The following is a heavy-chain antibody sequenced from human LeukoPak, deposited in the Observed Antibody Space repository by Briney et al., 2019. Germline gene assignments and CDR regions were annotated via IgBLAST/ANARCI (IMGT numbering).Heavy chain of an antibody. CDR1: GGTFSSYA. CDR3: AGRLRYFDQGAFDI. V-gene: IGHV1-69*06. J-gene: IGHJ3*02. CDR2: IIPIFGTA. Sequence: ASVKVSCKASGGTFSSYAISWVRQAPGQGLEWMGGIIPIFGTANYAQKFQGRATITADKSTSTAYMELSSLRSEDTAVYYCAGRLRYFDQGAFDIWGQGTMVTVSS. D-gene: IGHD3-9*01.